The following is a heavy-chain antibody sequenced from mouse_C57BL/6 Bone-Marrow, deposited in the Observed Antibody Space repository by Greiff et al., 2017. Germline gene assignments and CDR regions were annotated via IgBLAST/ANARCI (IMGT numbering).Heavy chain of an antibody. CDR2: ILPGSGST. V-gene: IGHV1-9*01. CDR1: GYTFTGYW. Sequence: QVQLQQSGAELMKPGASVKLSCKATGYTFTGYWIEWVKQRPGHGLEWIGEILPGSGSTNHNEKFKGKATFTADTSSNTAYMQLSSLTTRDSAIYYCARDGSSPHWGQGTLVTVSA. D-gene: IGHD1-1*01. CDR3: ARDGSSPH. J-gene: IGHJ3*01.